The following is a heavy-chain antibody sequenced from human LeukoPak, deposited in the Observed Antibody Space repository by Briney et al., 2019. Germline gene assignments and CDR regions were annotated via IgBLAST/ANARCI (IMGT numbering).Heavy chain of an antibody. CDR1: GYTFTGYY. Sequence: ASVKVSCKASGYTFTGYYMHWVRQAPGQGLEWIGWINPNSGGTNYAQKFQGRVTMTRDTSISTAYMELSRLRSDDTAVYYCARDKGDFWSGNYYYYYMDVWGKGTTVTVSS. J-gene: IGHJ6*03. CDR3: ARDKGDFWSGNYYYYYMDV. V-gene: IGHV1-2*02. CDR2: INPNSGGT. D-gene: IGHD3-3*01.